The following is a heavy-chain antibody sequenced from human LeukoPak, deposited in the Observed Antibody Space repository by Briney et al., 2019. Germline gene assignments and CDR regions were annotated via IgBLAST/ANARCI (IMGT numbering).Heavy chain of an antibody. J-gene: IGHJ4*02. CDR3: AKDKPIRYYYDSSGPFD. CDR1: GFTFDDYA. V-gene: IGHV3-9*01. D-gene: IGHD3-22*01. CDR2: ISWNSGSI. Sequence: GGSLRLSCAASGFTFDDYAMHWVRQAPGKGLEWVSGISWNSGSIGYADSVKGRFTISRDNAKNSLYLQMNSLRAEDTALYYCAKDKPIRYYYDSSGPFDWGQGTLVTVSS.